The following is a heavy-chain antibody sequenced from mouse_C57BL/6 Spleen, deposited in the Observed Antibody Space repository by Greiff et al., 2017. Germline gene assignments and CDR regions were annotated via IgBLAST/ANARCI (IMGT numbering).Heavy chain of an antibody. CDR1: GFTFSSYG. J-gene: IGHJ4*01. CDR2: ISSGGSYT. Sequence: EVKLQESGGDLVKPGGSLKLSCAASGFTFSSYGMSWVRQTPDKRLEWVATISSGGSYTYYPDSVKGRFTISRDNAKNTLYLQMSSLKSEDTAMYYCASSGGLRRRGYAMDYWGQGTSVTVSS. D-gene: IGHD2-4*01. CDR3: ASSGGLRRRGYAMDY. V-gene: IGHV5-6*01.